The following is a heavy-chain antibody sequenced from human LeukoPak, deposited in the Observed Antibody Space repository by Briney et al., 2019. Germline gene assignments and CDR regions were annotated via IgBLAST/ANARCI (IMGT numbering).Heavy chain of an antibody. J-gene: IGHJ6*03. D-gene: IGHD6-6*01. CDR3: AREGQLVSQKQNYYYYYMDV. Sequence: PGGSLRLSCAASGFTFSSYWMSWVRQAPGKGLEWVANIKQDGSEKYYVDSVKGRFTISRDNAKNSLYLQMNSLRAEDTAVYYCAREGQLVSQKQNYYYYYMDVWGKGTTVTVSS. V-gene: IGHV3-7*01. CDR2: IKQDGSEK. CDR1: GFTFSSYW.